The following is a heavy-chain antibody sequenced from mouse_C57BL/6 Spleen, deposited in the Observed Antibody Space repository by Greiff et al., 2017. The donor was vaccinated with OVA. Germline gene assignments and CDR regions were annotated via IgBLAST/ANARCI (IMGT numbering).Heavy chain of an antibody. V-gene: IGHV5-9-1*02. CDR2: ISSGGDYI. CDR1: GFTFSSYA. CDR3: TRDMVTTTDEAWFAY. Sequence: EVKVVESGEGLVKPGGSLKLSCAASGFTFSSYAMSWVRQTPEKRLEWVAYISSGGDYIYYADTVKGRFTISRDNARNTLYLQMSSLKSEDTAMYYCTRDMVTTTDEAWFAYWGQGTLVTVSA. D-gene: IGHD2-2*01. J-gene: IGHJ3*01.